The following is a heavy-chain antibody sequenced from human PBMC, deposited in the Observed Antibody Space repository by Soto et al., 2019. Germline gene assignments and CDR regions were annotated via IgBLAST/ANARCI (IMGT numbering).Heavy chain of an antibody. J-gene: IGHJ6*03. Sequence: EVQLVESGGGLVQPGGSLRLSCAASGFTFSTYSMNWVRQAPGKGLEWLSFISSTSSTIYYTESVKGRFTISRDNAKNSLYLQMNSLRAEDTAVYYCARSGTYGDYMDVWGKGTTVTVSS. CDR1: GFTFSTYS. CDR3: ARSGTYGDYMDV. V-gene: IGHV3-48*01. CDR2: ISSTSSTI. D-gene: IGHD4-17*01.